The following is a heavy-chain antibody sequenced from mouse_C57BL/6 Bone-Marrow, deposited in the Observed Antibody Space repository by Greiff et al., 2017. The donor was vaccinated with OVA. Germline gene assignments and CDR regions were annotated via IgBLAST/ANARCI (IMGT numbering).Heavy chain of an antibody. CDR3: ARGSTAQARGFAY. Sequence: VQLQQSGAELVRPGTSVKVSCKASGYAFTNYLIEWVKQRPGQGLEWIGVIKPGSGGTNYNEKFKGKATLTADKSSSTAYMQLSSLTSEDSAVYFCARGSTAQARGFAYWGQGTLVTVSA. CDR2: IKPGSGGT. D-gene: IGHD3-2*02. J-gene: IGHJ3*01. V-gene: IGHV1-54*01. CDR1: GYAFTNYL.